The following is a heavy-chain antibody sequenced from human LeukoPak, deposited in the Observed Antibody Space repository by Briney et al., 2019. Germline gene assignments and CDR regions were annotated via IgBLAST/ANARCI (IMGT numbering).Heavy chain of an antibody. CDR2: IIPIFGTA. Sequence: SVKVSCKASGGTFSSYAISWVRQAPGQGLEWMGGIIPIFGTANYAQKFQGRVTITADESTSTAYMELSSLRSEDTAVYYCARAQPPHLSTVVVAATSWFDPWGQGTLVTVSS. CDR1: GGTFSSYA. D-gene: IGHD2-15*01. CDR3: ARAQPPHLSTVVVAATSWFDP. V-gene: IGHV1-69*13. J-gene: IGHJ5*02.